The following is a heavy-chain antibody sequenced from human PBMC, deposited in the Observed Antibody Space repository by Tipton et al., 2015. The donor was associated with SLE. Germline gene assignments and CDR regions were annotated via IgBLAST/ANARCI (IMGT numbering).Heavy chain of an antibody. J-gene: IGHJ4*02. Sequence: SLRLSCAASGFTFSSYAMSWVRQAPGKGLEWVSAISGSGGSTYYADSVKGRFTISRDNSKNTLYLQMSSLRAEDTAVYYCAKLDSSGYYLDYWGQGTLVTVCS. V-gene: IGHV3-23*01. CDR2: ISGSGGST. D-gene: IGHD3-22*01. CDR1: GFTFSSYA. CDR3: AKLDSSGYYLDY.